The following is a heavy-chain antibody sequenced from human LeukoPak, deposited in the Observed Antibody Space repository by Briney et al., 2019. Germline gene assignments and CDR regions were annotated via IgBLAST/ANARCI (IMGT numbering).Heavy chain of an antibody. D-gene: IGHD7-27*01. CDR3: ARRTAPDWGSGGWFDP. CDR2: IYPGDSDT. V-gene: IGHV5-51*01. J-gene: IGHJ5*02. CDR1: GYSFTSYW. Sequence: GESLKISCQGSGYSFTSYWIGWVRQMPGKGLEWMGIIYPGDSDTRYSPSFQGQVTISADKSISTAYLQWSSLKASDTAMYYCARRTAPDWGSGGWFDPWGQGTLVTVSS.